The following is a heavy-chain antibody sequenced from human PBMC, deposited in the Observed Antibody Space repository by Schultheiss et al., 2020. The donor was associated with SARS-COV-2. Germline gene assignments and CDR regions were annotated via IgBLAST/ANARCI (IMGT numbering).Heavy chain of an antibody. V-gene: IGHV4-59*12. CDR2: IYYSGST. CDR3: ARGQHNWNAYWFDP. Sequence: SETLSLTCTVSGGSISSYYWSWIRQPPGKGLEWIGYIYYSGSTYYNPSLKSRVTISVDTSKSQLSLRLSSVTAADTAVYFCARGQHNWNAYWFDPWGQGTLVTVSS. D-gene: IGHD1-20*01. J-gene: IGHJ5*02. CDR1: GGSISSYY.